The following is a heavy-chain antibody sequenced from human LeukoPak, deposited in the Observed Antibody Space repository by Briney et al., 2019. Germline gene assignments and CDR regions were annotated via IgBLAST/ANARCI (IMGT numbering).Heavy chain of an antibody. Sequence: PGGSPRLSCAASGFTVSSNYMSWVRQAPGKGLEWVSVIYSGGSTYYADSVKGRFTISRDNSKNTLYLQMNSLRAEDTAVYYCARDLPWLTPFDYWGQGTLVTVSS. CDR1: GFTVSSNY. D-gene: IGHD6-19*01. CDR3: ARDLPWLTPFDY. CDR2: IYSGGST. J-gene: IGHJ4*02. V-gene: IGHV3-66*01.